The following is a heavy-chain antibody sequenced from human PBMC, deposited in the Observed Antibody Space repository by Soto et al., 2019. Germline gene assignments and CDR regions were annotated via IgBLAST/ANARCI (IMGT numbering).Heavy chain of an antibody. V-gene: IGHV3-33*01. J-gene: IGHJ5*02. CDR3: ARDHTYGSGTSYGHNWFDP. CDR2: IWFDGSNK. D-gene: IGHD3-10*01. CDR1: GFTFSNYG. Sequence: QVQLVESGGGVVQPGRSLRLSCAASGFTFSNYGMQWVRQAPGKGLEWVAVIWFDGSNKYYADSVKGRFTISRDNSENTLYLQMDSLRAEDTAVYYCARDHTYGSGTSYGHNWFDPWGQGTLGTVSS.